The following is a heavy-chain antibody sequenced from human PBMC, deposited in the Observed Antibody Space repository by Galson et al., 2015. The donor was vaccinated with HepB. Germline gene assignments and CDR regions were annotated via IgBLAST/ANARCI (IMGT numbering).Heavy chain of an antibody. Sequence: SLRLSCAVSGFTFSPFGINWVRQAPGKGLEWVSYISSSSSYIYYADSVKGRFTISRDNAKNSLYLEMSSLRAEDTAVYYCASEGYSFGYFLGWGQGTLVTVSS. V-gene: IGHV3-21*01. CDR2: ISSSSSYI. D-gene: IGHD3-3*01. CDR3: ASEGYSFGYFLG. J-gene: IGHJ4*02. CDR1: GFTFSPFG.